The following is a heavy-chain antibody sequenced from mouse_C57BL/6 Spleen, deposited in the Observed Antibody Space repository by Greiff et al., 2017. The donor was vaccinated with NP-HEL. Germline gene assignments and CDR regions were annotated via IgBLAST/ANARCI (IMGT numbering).Heavy chain of an antibody. J-gene: IGHJ3*01. CDR1: GYTFTDYY. Sequence: VQLQQSGPELVKPGASVKISCKASGYTFTDYYMNWVKQSHGKSLEWIGDINPNNGGTSYNQKFKGKATLTVDKSSSTAYMELRSLTSEDSAVYYCARGGYDYDPFAYWGQGTLVTVSA. CDR3: ARGGYDYDPFAY. CDR2: INPNNGGT. D-gene: IGHD2-4*01. V-gene: IGHV1-26*01.